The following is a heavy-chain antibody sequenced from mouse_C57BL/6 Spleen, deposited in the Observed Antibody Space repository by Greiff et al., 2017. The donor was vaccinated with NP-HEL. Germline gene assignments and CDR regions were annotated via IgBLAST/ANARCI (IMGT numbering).Heavy chain of an antibody. J-gene: IGHJ4*01. D-gene: IGHD1-1*01. CDR2: INPNYGTT. Sequence: EVHLVESGPELVKPGASVKISCKASGYSFTDYNMNWVKQSNGKSLEWIGVINPNYGTTSYNQKFKGKATLTVDQSSSTAYMQLNSLTSEDSAVYYCARWGLLRYYAMDYWGQGTSVTVSS. CDR1: GYSFTDYN. CDR3: ARWGLLRYYAMDY. V-gene: IGHV1-39*01.